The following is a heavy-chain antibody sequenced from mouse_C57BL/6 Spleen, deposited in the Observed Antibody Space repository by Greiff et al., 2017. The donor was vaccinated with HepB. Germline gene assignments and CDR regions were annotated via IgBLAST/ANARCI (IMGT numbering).Heavy chain of an antibody. CDR3: VRVGGYGSSAWFAY. Sequence: EVQVVESGGGLVQPKGSLKLSCAASGFTFNTYAMHWVRQAPGKGLEWVARIRSKSSNYATYYADSVKDRFTISRDDSQSMLYLQMNNLKTEDTAMYYCVRVGGYGSSAWFAYWGQGTLVTVSA. V-gene: IGHV10-3*01. CDR1: GFTFNTYA. J-gene: IGHJ3*01. D-gene: IGHD1-1*01. CDR2: IRSKSSNYAT.